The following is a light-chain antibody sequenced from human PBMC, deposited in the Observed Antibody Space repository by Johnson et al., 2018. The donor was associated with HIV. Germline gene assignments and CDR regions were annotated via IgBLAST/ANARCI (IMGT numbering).Light chain of an antibody. CDR3: GTCDSSLGGV. CDR1: SSNIGNNY. V-gene: IGLV1-51*01. J-gene: IGLJ1*01. CDR2: DNN. Sequence: QSLLTQPPSVSAAPGQKVTISCSGRSSNIGNNYVSWYQQLPGTAPTLLIYDNNKRPSGIPDRFSGSKSGTSATLGITGLQTGDEAEYYCGTCDSSLGGVFGTGTSVTVL.